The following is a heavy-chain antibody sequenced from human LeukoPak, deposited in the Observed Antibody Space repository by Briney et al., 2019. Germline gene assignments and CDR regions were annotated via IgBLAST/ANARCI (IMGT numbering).Heavy chain of an antibody. CDR2: ISDDGSNK. CDR3: AKGGFLDY. V-gene: IGHV3-30*18. J-gene: IGHJ4*02. CDR1: GFTFSSYG. Sequence: GGSLRLSCAASGFTFSSYGMHWVRQAPGKGLEWVAVISDDGSNKYYADSVKGRFTISGDNSKNTLYLQMNSLRAEDTAVYYCAKGGFLDYWGQGTLVTVSS.